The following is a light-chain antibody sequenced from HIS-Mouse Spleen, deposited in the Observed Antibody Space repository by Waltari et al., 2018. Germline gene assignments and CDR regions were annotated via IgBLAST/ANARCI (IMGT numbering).Light chain of an antibody. CDR1: KLGDKY. CDR3: QAWDSSYSV. V-gene: IGLV3-1*01. Sequence: SYELTQSPSVSVSPGQTASITCSGAKLGDKYACWYQQKPGQSPVLVIYQDSKRPSGIPERFSGSNSGNTATLTISGTQAMDEADYYCQAWDSSYSVFGGGTKLTVL. CDR2: QDS. J-gene: IGLJ2*01.